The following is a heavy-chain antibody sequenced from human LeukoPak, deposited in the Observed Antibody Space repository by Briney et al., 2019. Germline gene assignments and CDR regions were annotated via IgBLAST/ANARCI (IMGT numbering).Heavy chain of an antibody. CDR3: ARDPAYGALDY. CDR2: INGDGSVK. D-gene: IGHD4-17*01. V-gene: IGHV3-7*01. CDR1: GLTFSNTW. J-gene: IGHJ4*02. Sequence: GGSLRLSCAAPGLTFSNTWMAWVRQVPGKGLEWVANINGDGSVKYHVDSVKGRFTISRDNARNSLYPQMNSLRAEDTAIYYCARDPAYGALDYWGPGTQVTVSS.